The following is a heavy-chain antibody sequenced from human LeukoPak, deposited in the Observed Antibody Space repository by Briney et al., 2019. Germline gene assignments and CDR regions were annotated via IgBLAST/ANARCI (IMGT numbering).Heavy chain of an antibody. CDR2: ISYDGSNK. J-gene: IGHJ4*02. V-gene: IGHV3-30-3*01. Sequence: GGSLRLSCAASGFTFSSYAMHWVRQAPGKGLEWVAVISYDGSNKYYADSVKGRFTISRDNAKNTLYLQMNSLRAEDTAVYYCARDRSYVFDYWGQGTLVTVSS. D-gene: IGHD1-26*01. CDR3: ARDRSYVFDY. CDR1: GFTFSSYA.